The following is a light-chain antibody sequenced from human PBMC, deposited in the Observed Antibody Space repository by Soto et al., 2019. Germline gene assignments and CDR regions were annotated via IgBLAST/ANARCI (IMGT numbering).Light chain of an antibody. J-gene: IGKJ1*01. Sequence: DIQMTQSPSTLSASVGDRVTITCRASQTISMWLAWYQQKPGKAPELLIYMASNLKSGVPSRFSGSGSVTEFTLTISGLQADDFATCYCQQYSTSPWTFGRGTRVEIK. CDR3: QQYSTSPWT. V-gene: IGKV1-5*03. CDR1: QTISMW. CDR2: MAS.